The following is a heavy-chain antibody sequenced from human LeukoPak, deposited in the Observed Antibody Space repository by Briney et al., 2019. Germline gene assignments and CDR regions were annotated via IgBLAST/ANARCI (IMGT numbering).Heavy chain of an antibody. V-gene: IGHV1-69*13. CDR3: AGFFYDNSHDAFDL. CDR1: GGSFTFTSHA. CDR2: IILIYGSP. J-gene: IGHJ3*01. D-gene: IGHD3-22*01. Sequence: ASVKVSCKASGGSFTFTSHAITWVRQAPGQGLEWMAGIILIYGSPSYAQRFQGRVTITSDESARTVYMELSSLRSEDTAVYYCAGFFYDNSHDAFDLWGQGTMVTVSS.